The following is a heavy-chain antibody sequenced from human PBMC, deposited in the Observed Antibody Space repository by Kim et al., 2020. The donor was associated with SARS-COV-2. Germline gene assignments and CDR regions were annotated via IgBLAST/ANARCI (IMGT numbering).Heavy chain of an antibody. D-gene: IGHD1-26*01. CDR3: ARSGSRDAFDI. J-gene: IGHJ3*02. Sequence: TRYAQKFQGRVTMTRDTSTSTVYMELSSLRSEDTAVYYCARSGSRDAFDIWGQGTMVTVSS. CDR2: T. V-gene: IGHV1-46*01.